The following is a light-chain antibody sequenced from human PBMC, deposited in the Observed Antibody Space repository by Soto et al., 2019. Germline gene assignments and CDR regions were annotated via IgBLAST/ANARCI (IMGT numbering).Light chain of an antibody. J-gene: IGKJ1*01. CDR3: QHYDSARWT. CDR2: DAS. Sequence: EIVLTQAPGTLSLSPGERATLSCRARQSVSSSYLAWYQQKPGQAPRLLIYDASRRATGIPDRFSGSGSGTDFSLTISRLEPEDFAVYYCQHYDSARWTFGLGTKVEIK. CDR1: QSVSSSY. V-gene: IGKV3-20*01.